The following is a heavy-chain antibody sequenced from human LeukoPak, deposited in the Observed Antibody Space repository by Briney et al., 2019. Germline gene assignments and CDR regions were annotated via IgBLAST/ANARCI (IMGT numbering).Heavy chain of an antibody. CDR1: GFTFSNYW. V-gene: IGHV3-74*01. J-gene: IGHJ3*02. CDR2: IHSDGSST. Sequence: GGSLRLSWAAAGFTFSNYWRHGVRQAPGKGRVWVSRIHSDGSSTPSAAPLTGRFTISRDNAENTLYFQMNSLRAEDTAVYFCARGNAHAFDIWGQGTMVTVSS. CDR3: ARGNAHAFDI. D-gene: IGHD1-1*01.